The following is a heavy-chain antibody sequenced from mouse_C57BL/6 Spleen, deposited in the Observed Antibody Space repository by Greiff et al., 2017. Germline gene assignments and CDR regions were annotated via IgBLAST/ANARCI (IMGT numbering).Heavy chain of an antibody. V-gene: IGHV1-55*01. Sequence: QVHVKQPGAELVKPGASVKMSCKASGYTFTSYWITWVKQRPGQGLEWIGDIFPGSGSTNYNEKFKSKATLTVDTSSSTAYMQLSSLTSEDSAVYYCARTPYYGSSYLYYWGQGTTLTVSS. J-gene: IGHJ2*01. CDR3: ARTPYYGSSYLYY. D-gene: IGHD1-1*01. CDR2: IFPGSGST. CDR1: GYTFTSYW.